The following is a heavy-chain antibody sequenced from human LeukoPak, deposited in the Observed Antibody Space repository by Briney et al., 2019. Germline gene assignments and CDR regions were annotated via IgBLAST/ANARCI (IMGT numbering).Heavy chain of an antibody. J-gene: IGHJ4*02. CDR1: GGSISSSSYY. Sequence: PSETLSPTCTVSGGSISSSSYYWGWIRQPPGKGLEWIGSIYYSGSTYYNPSLKSRVTISVDTSKNQFSLKLSSVTAADTAVYYCAINYYGSGSLLDYWGQGTLVTVSS. D-gene: IGHD3-10*01. CDR2: IYYSGST. V-gene: IGHV4-39*01. CDR3: AINYYGSGSLLDY.